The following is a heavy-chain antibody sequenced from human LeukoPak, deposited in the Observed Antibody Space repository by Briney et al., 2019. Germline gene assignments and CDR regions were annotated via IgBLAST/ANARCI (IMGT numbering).Heavy chain of an antibody. D-gene: IGHD2/OR15-2a*01. CDR1: GYFFTGYY. CDR2: ISPSGGT. V-gene: IGHV1-2*02. CDR3: ALEYGTSSAFDY. Sequence: ASVKASCKTSGYFFTGYYMHWVRQAPGQGLEWMGCISPSGGTVYAQRFQGRVTVTRDTSITTVYMDLSWLTSDDAAVYYCALEYGTSSAFDYWGQGTLVTVSS. J-gene: IGHJ4*02.